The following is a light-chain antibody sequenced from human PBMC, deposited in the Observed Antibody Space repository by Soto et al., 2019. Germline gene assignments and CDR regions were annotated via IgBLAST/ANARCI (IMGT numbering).Light chain of an antibody. Sequence: EIVLTQSPATLSVSPGERVTLSCRASQSVSDNLAWYQQKPGQAPRLLIYGASIRATDIPARFSGSGSGTDFTLTISSLQSEDFAVYYCQQYNNWPWTFGQGTKVDIK. V-gene: IGKV3D-15*01. CDR3: QQYNNWPWT. J-gene: IGKJ1*01. CDR2: GAS. CDR1: QSVSDN.